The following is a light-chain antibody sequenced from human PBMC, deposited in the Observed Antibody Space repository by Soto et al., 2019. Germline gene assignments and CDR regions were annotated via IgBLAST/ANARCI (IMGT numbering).Light chain of an antibody. V-gene: IGKV1-5*03. CDR3: QQYDSYSLT. CDR1: QSVSSW. CDR2: KAS. Sequence: DVQMTQSPSTLSASVGDTITIICRASQSVSSWVAWYQQKPGKAPKLLIYKASSLESGIPSRFRGSGSGTEVTLSITSRQPDDFATYYCQQYDSYSLTFGPGTTEDIK. J-gene: IGKJ3*01.